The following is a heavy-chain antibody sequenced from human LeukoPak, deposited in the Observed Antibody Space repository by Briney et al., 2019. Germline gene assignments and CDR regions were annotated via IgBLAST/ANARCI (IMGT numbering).Heavy chain of an antibody. CDR2: ISSSSRYI. CDR3: ARDVDTAIDYYAMDV. Sequence: GGSLRLSCVASGFTFSTYSMNWVRQAPGTGLEWVSSISSSSRYIYYADSVKGRFTISRDNAKNSLYLQMNSLRAEDTAVYFCARDVDTAIDYYAMDVWGQGTTVTVSS. J-gene: IGHJ6*02. V-gene: IGHV3-21*01. CDR1: GFTFSTYS. D-gene: IGHD5-18*01.